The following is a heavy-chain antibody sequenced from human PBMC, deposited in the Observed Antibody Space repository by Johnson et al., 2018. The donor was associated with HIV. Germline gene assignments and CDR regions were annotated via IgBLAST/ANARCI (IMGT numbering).Heavy chain of an antibody. CDR1: GFTFDDYA. J-gene: IGHJ3*02. CDR2: ISWNSGSI. V-gene: IGHV3-9*01. Sequence: VQLVESGGGVVRPGGSLRLSCAASGFTFDDYAMHWVRQAPGKGLEWVSGISWNSGSIGYADSVTGRFTISRDNSKNTLYLQMNSLRAEDTAVYYCASSIPPYSSSSVAFDIWGQGTMVTVSS. D-gene: IGHD6-6*01. CDR3: ASSIPPYSSSSVAFDI.